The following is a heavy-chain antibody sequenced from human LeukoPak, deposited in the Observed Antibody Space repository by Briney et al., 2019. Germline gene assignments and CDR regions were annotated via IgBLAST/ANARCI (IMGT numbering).Heavy chain of an antibody. CDR1: GYSFTSYW. D-gene: IGHD6-13*01. Sequence: GESLKISCKGSGYSFTSYWIGWVRQMPGKGLEWMGIIYPGDSDTRYSPSFQGQVTISADKSISTAYLQWSSLKASDTAMYYCARNPGIYSSSLNWFDPWGQGTLVTVSS. CDR3: ARNPGIYSSSLNWFDP. J-gene: IGHJ5*02. V-gene: IGHV5-51*01. CDR2: IYPGDSDT.